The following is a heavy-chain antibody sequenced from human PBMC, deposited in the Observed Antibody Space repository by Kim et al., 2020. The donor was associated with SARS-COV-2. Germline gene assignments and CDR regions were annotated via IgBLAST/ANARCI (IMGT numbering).Heavy chain of an antibody. J-gene: IGHJ4*02. Sequence: GGSLRLSCAASGLTVSSNHMAWIRQAPGKGLEWVSVIFRGGSTYYAASVQGRLTISRDYSKDTLSLQMNSLRAEDTAIYYCARDPVGDGYSFFDYWGQGT. CDR2: IFRGGST. D-gene: IGHD4-4*01. V-gene: IGHV3-53*01. CDR3: ARDPVGDGYSFFDY. CDR1: GLTVSSNH.